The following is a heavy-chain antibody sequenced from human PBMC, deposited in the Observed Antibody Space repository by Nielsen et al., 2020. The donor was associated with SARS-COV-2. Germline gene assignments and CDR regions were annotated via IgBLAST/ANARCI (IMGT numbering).Heavy chain of an antibody. CDR1: GFSFSSYW. J-gene: IGHJ4*01. V-gene: IGHV3-7*03. CDR3: AKAGGVLVTAAKRYFDY. D-gene: IGHD2-2*01. CDR2: IKEDGSEK. Sequence: GESLKISCAASGFSFSSYWMSWVRQAPGKGLEWVANIKEDGSEKNYVDSVKGRFTISRDNSKNTLYLQMNSLRAEDTAKYYCAKAGGVLVTAAKRYFDYWGQGTLVTVSS.